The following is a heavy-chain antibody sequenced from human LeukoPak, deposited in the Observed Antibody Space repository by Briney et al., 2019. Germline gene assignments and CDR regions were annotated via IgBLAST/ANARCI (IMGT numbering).Heavy chain of an antibody. V-gene: IGHV1-69*13. J-gene: IGHJ4*02. Sequence: ASVKVSCKASGGTFSSYAIIWVRQAPGQGLEWMGGIIPIFGTANYAQKFQDRVTISADESTNTAYMELSSLRSEDTAVYYCARSFGGGYSGYDLGFEYWGQGTLVTVSS. CDR3: ARSFGGGYSGYDLGFEY. CDR2: IIPIFGTA. D-gene: IGHD5-12*01. CDR1: GGTFSSYA.